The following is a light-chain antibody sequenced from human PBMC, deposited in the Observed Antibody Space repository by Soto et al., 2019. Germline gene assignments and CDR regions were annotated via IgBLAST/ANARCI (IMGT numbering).Light chain of an antibody. CDR3: QQYYSYPMYT. CDR2: AAS. Sequence: DILMTQSPSSLSASVGDRVTITCRASQGISNYLAWYQQKPGQVPKLLIYAASTLQSGVPSRFSGSGSGTDFTLTISCLQSEDFATYYCQQYYSYPMYTFGQGTKLEIK. J-gene: IGKJ2*01. V-gene: IGKV1-16*01. CDR1: QGISNY.